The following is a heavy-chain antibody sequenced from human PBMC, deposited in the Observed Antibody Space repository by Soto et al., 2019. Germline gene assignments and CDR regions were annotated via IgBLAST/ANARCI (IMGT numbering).Heavy chain of an antibody. CDR3: VWLGEGSHYFGLDF. V-gene: IGHV3-15*07. J-gene: IGHJ6*02. Sequence: GGSLRRSCVFSGLTFSSAWMNWVRQAPGKGLEWVGRIKSKGGGGTTDYAAPVKGRFTISRDDSKNTLFLQMDSLKTEDAAVYYCVWLGEGSHYFGLDFWGQGT. CDR2: IKSKGGGGTT. CDR1: GLTFSSAW. D-gene: IGHD3-10*01.